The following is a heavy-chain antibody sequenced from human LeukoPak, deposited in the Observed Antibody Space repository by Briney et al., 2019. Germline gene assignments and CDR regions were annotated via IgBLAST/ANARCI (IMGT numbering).Heavy chain of an antibody. CDR1: GDSVSSHDAA. D-gene: IGHD1/OR15-1a*01. CDR3: AREDARGNINHDWFDP. Sequence: SQTHALTCAISGDSVSSHDAAWNWIRQSPSRGFEWRGRTYYRSRWLNDYAVSVKSRITINPDTSKNQFSLQLTSVTPEDTAVYYCAREDARGNINHDWFDPWGQGTLVTVSS. V-gene: IGHV6-1*01. J-gene: IGHJ5*02. CDR2: TYYRSRWLN.